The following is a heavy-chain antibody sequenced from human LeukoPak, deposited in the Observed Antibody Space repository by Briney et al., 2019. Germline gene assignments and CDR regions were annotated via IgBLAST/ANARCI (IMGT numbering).Heavy chain of an antibody. CDR1: GFTFSSYW. CDR3: ARDLGSGYLPGY. J-gene: IGHJ4*02. V-gene: IGHV3-7*01. CDR2: IKQDGSEK. Sequence: GGSLRLSCAASGFTFSSYWMSWVRQAPGKGLEWVANIKQDGSEKYHVDSVKGRFTISRDNAKNSLYLQMNSLRVEDTAVYYCARDLGSGYLPGYWGQGTLVTVSS. D-gene: IGHD3-22*01.